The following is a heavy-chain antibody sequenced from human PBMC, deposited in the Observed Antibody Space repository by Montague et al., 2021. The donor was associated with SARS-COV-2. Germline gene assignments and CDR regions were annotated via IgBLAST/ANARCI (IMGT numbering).Heavy chain of an antibody. Sequence: SETLSLTCTVSGGSISSSSYYWGWIRQPPGKVLEWIGSIYYSGSTYYNPSLKSRVTISVDTSKNQFSLKLSSVTAADTAVYYCARGLVGWFDPWGQGTLVTVSS. V-gene: IGHV4-39*01. D-gene: IGHD3/OR15-3a*01. J-gene: IGHJ5*02. CDR1: GGSISSSSYY. CDR3: ARGLVGWFDP. CDR2: IYYSGST.